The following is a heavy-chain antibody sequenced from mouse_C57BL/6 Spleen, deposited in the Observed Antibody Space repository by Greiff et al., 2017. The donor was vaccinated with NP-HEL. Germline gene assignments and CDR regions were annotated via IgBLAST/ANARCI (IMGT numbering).Heavy chain of an antibody. CDR2: IHPNSGST. CDR1: GYTFTSYW. Sequence: VQLQQSGAELVKPGASVKLSCKASGYTFTSYWMHWVKQRPGQGLEWIGMIHPNSGSTNYNEKFKSKATLTVDKSSSTAYMQLSSLTSEDSAVYYCARGGLWRYFDYWGQGTTLTVSS. CDR3: ARGGLWRYFDY. D-gene: IGHD1-1*01. V-gene: IGHV1-64*01. J-gene: IGHJ2*01.